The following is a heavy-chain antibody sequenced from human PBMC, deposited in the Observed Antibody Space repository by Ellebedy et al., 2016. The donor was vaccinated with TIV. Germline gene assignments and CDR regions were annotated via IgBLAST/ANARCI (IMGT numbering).Heavy chain of an antibody. CDR3: VTWDQDYGR. V-gene: IGHV3-7*03. Sequence: GESLKISCDVSGFIISDDWMSWVRQAPGKGLEWVAHINPDGRAAYYVDSVTGRFSISRDNAKRSLFLQMNSLRVDDTAVYYCVTWDQDYGRWGQGSLVTISS. D-gene: IGHD3-10*01. CDR1: GFIISDDW. J-gene: IGHJ4*02. CDR2: INPDGRAA.